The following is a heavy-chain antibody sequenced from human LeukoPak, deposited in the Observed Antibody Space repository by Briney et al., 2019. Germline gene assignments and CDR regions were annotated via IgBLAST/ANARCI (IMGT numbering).Heavy chain of an antibody. Sequence: PSETLSLTCAVYGGSFSGNYWSWIRQPPGKGLGWIGEINHSGSTNYNPSLKSRVTISVDTSKKQYSLKLRSVTAADTAVYYCARASWGGHWFDPWGQGTLVTVSS. CDR2: INHSGST. CDR3: ARASWGGHWFDP. J-gene: IGHJ5*02. CDR1: GGSFSGNY. V-gene: IGHV4-34*01. D-gene: IGHD3-16*01.